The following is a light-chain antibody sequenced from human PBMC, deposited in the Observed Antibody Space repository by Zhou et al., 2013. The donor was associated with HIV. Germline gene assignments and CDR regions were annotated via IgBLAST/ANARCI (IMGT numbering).Light chain of an antibody. CDR3: FQCDDLPVT. J-gene: IGKJ4*01. Sequence: IQMTQSPSIVSASLGVRVTMTCRANETVGRSLAWYRQKRGKAPTLVIYETSILDKGVPSRFAGSGSGTDFILTITSLQPEDTGTYYCFQCDDLPVTFGGGTKVEIK. CDR1: ETVGRS. V-gene: IGKV1-5*03. CDR2: ETS.